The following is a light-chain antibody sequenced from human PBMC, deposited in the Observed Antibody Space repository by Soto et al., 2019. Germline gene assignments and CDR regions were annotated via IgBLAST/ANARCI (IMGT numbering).Light chain of an antibody. Sequence: EIVLTQSPATLSLSPGERATLSCRATQDVSRYLAWYQQKPGQSPRLLIYDASNRATGIPARFSGSGSGTDFPLTISSLEPEDSAVYYCQQRSNWLFGPGTKVDIK. CDR3: QQRSNWL. J-gene: IGKJ3*01. V-gene: IGKV3-11*01. CDR1: QDVSRY. CDR2: DAS.